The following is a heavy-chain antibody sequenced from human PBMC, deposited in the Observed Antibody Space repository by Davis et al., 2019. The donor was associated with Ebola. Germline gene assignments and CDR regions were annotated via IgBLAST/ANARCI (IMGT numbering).Heavy chain of an antibody. V-gene: IGHV3-20*04. D-gene: IGHD2-2*01. CDR2: INWNGGST. J-gene: IGHJ3*02. Sequence: PGESLKISCAASGFTFSSYGMHWVRQAPGKGLEWVSGINWNGGSTGYADSVKGRFTISRDNAKNSLYLQMNSLRAEDTALYYCARDPGYCSSTSCYYDAFDIWGQGTMVTVSS. CDR1: GFTFSSYG. CDR3: ARDPGYCSSTSCYYDAFDI.